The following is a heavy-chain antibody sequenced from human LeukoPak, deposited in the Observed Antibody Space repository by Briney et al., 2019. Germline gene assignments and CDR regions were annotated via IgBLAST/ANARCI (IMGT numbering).Heavy chain of an antibody. CDR1: GHTFSNFQ. J-gene: IGHJ4*02. Sequence: ASVKLLCKLSGHTFSNFQMQWVPQAPGQGLEWVGITYPSGVGTKFAQKFQGRVTMTSDASTSTFFMELSSLTPDDTAVYYCARDRRVVATIPFDHWGQGTLVTVSS. CDR2: TYPSGVGT. V-gene: IGHV1-46*01. CDR3: ARDRRVVATIPFDH. D-gene: IGHD5-12*01.